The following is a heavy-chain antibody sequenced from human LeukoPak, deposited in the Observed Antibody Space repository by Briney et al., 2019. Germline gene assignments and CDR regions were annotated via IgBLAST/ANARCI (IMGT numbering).Heavy chain of an antibody. CDR1: GYTFTRYY. CDR3: ARGDYYAGGGRNWFDP. CDR2: IDPSGGST. Sequence: ASVKVSCKASGYTFTRYYMHWVRQAPGQGLECMGIIDPSGGSTSYAQNFQGGITMTRDATTSTVYLELSSLRSEDTAVFYCARGDYYAGGGRNWFDPWSQGTLVTVSS. J-gene: IGHJ5*02. D-gene: IGHD3-16*01. V-gene: IGHV1-46*01.